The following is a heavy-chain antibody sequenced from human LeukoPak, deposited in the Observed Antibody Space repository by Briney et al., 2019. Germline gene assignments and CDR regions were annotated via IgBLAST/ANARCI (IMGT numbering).Heavy chain of an antibody. Sequence: ASVKVSCKASGYTLTSYGISWVRQAPGQGLEWMGWISAYNGNTNYAQKLQGRVTMTTDTSTSTAYMELRSLRSDDTAVYYCARDSTDLSSYYDFWSGYPYYFDYWGQGTLVTVSS. D-gene: IGHD3-3*01. CDR1: GYTLTSYG. V-gene: IGHV1-18*01. J-gene: IGHJ4*02. CDR2: ISAYNGNT. CDR3: ARDSTDLSSYYDFWSGYPYYFDY.